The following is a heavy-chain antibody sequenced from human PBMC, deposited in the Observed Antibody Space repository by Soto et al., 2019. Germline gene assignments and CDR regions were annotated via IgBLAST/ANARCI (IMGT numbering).Heavy chain of an antibody. CDR3: ARDLGSPFPINWFDP. D-gene: IGHD6-6*01. V-gene: IGHV1-2*04. J-gene: IGHJ5*02. CDR1: GYTFTVYY. CDR2: INPNSGGT. Sequence: ASVKVSCKVSGYTFTVYYMHWVRQAPGQGLEWMGWINPNSGGTNYAQKFQGWVTMTRDTSISTAYMELSRLRSDDTAVYYCARDLGSPFPINWFDPWGQGTLVTVSS.